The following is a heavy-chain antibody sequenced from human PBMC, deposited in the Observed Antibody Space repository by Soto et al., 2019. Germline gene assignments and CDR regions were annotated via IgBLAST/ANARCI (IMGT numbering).Heavy chain of an antibody. Sequence: GGSLRLSCAASGFTFSSYGMHWVRQAPGKGLEWVAVIWYDGSNKYYADSVKGRFTISRDNSKNTLYLQMNSLRAEDTAVYYCARDLSTYGMDVWGQGTTVTVSS. CDR1: GFTFSSYG. CDR3: ARDLSTYGMDV. J-gene: IGHJ6*02. CDR2: IWYDGSNK. V-gene: IGHV3-33*01.